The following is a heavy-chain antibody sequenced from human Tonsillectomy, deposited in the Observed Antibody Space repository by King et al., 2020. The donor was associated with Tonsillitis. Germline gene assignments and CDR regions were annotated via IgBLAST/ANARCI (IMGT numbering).Heavy chain of an antibody. V-gene: IGHV1-69*01. CDR3: AREERGEAAPFDP. CDR2: IIPIFGTA. CDR1: VGTFSSYA. Sequence: VQLVESGAEVKKPGSSVKVSCKASVGTFSSYAISWVRQAPGQGLEWMGGIIPIFGTANYAQKFQGRATITADESTSTAYMELSSLRSEDTAVYYCAREERGEAAPFDPWGQGTLVTVSS. J-gene: IGHJ5*02. D-gene: IGHD3-10*01.